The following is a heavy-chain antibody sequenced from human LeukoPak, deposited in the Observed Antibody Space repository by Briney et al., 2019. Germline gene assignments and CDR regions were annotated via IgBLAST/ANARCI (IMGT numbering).Heavy chain of an antibody. J-gene: IGHJ3*02. CDR1: GYTFTSYD. V-gene: IGHV1-8*01. CDR2: MNPNSGNT. Sequence: ALVTVSCKASGYTFTSYDINWVRQASGQGLEWMGWMNPNSGNTGYAQKFQGRIIMTSDTSISTAYLELSSLRSEDTAVYYCAKGENFWSGYLNAFDIWGQGTMVTVSS. CDR3: AKGENFWSGYLNAFDI. D-gene: IGHD3-3*01.